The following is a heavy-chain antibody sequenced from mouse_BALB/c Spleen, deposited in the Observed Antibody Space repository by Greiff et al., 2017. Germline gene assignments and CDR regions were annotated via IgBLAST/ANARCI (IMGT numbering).Heavy chain of an antibody. CDR1: GYTFTSYY. Sequence: QVQLQQSGAELVKPGASVKLSCKASGYTFTSYYMYWVKQRPGQGLEWIGEINPSNGGTNFNEKFKSKATLTVDKSSSTAYMQLSSLTSEDSAVYYCTMITSWFAYWGQGTLVTVSA. V-gene: IGHV1S81*02. J-gene: IGHJ3*01. CDR2: INPSNGGT. D-gene: IGHD2-4*01. CDR3: TMITSWFAY.